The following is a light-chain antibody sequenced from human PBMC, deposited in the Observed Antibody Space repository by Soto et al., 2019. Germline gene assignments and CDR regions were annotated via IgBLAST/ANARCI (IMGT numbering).Light chain of an antibody. J-gene: IGKJ1*01. CDR3: QQYGSSPSWT. CDR2: GAS. Sequence: EIVLTQSPGTLFLSPGERATLSCRASQSVSSNYLAWYQQKPGQAPRLLMYGASNRATGIPDRFSGSGSGTDFTLTINRLEPEDFAVYYCQQYGSSPSWTFGRETKVEIK. CDR1: QSVSSNY. V-gene: IGKV3-20*01.